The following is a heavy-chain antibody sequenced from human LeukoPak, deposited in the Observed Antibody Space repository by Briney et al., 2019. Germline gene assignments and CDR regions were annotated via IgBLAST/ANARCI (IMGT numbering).Heavy chain of an antibody. CDR1: GGSISSHY. D-gene: IGHD3-10*01. Sequence: SETLPLTCTVSGGSISSHYWSWIRQPPGKGLEWIGYIYYSGSTNYNPSLKSRVTTSVDTSKNQFSLKLSSVTAADTAVYYCARIGGSGSYYNVEWFDPWGQGTLVTVSS. V-gene: IGHV4-59*11. J-gene: IGHJ5*02. CDR2: IYYSGST. CDR3: ARIGGSGSYYNVEWFDP.